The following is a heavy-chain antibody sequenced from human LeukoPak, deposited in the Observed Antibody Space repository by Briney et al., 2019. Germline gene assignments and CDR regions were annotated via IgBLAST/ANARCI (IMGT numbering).Heavy chain of an antibody. CDR3: ARGPHADIVVVPAAPYNWFDP. D-gene: IGHD2-2*01. V-gene: IGHV3-23*01. Sequence: PGGSLRLSCAASGFTFSSYAMSWVRQAPGKGLEWVSAISGSGGSTYYADSVKGRFTISRDNSKNTLYLQMNSLRAEDTAVYYCARGPHADIVVVPAAPYNWFDPWGQGTLVTVSS. CDR2: ISGSGGST. CDR1: GFTFSSYA. J-gene: IGHJ5*02.